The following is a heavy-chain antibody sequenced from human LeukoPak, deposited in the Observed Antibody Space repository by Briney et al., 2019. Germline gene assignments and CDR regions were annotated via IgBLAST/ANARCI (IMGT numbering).Heavy chain of an antibody. V-gene: IGHV4-59*01. CDR2: IYYSGST. CDR1: GGSISSYY. CDR3: ARVGGYSSPNWFDP. Sequence: PSETLSLTCTVSGGSISSYYWSWIRQPPGKGLEWLGYIYYSGSTNYNPSLKSRVTISVDTSKNQFSLKLSSVTAADTAVYYCARVGGYSSPNWFDPWGQGTLVTVSS. D-gene: IGHD6-13*01. J-gene: IGHJ5*02.